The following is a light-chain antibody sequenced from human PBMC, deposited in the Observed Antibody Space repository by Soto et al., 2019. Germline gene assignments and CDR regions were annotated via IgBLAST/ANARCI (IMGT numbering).Light chain of an antibody. CDR3: QQYDNWPRT. J-gene: IGKJ1*01. Sequence: EVGVTQSPSTLSASTGERATLSCRASQSVSSNLAWYQQKPGQAPRLLIYGASTRATGIPARFSGSGSGTEFTLTISSLQSEDFATYYCQQYDNWPRTFGQGTKVDIK. V-gene: IGKV3-15*01. CDR2: GAS. CDR1: QSVSSN.